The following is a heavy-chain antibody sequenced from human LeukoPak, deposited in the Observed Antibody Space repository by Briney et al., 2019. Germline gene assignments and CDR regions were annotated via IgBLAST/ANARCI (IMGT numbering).Heavy chain of an antibody. CDR3: ARERSGYYDY. V-gene: IGHV1-2*06. J-gene: IGHJ4*02. CDR1: GYTFTVYY. CDR2: INPNSGGT. Sequence: GASVTVSCTASGYTFTVYYMHWVRQAPGQGLEWMGRINPNSGGTNYAQKFQGRVTMTRDTSISTAYVELSRLRSDDTAVYYCARERSGYYDYWGQGTLVTVSS. D-gene: IGHD3-3*01.